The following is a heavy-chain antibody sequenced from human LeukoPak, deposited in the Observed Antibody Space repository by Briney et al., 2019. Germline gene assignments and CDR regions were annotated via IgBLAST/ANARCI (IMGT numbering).Heavy chain of an antibody. Sequence: PGGSLRLSCAASGFTFSSYSMNWVRQAPGKGLEWVSSISSSSSYIYYADSVKGRFTISRDNAKNSLYLQMTSLRAEDTAVYYCARDEGKYGEVVTHFDYWGQGTLVTVSS. J-gene: IGHJ4*02. CDR3: ARDEGKYGEVVTHFDY. CDR2: ISSSSSYI. CDR1: GFTFSSYS. V-gene: IGHV3-21*01. D-gene: IGHD3-22*01.